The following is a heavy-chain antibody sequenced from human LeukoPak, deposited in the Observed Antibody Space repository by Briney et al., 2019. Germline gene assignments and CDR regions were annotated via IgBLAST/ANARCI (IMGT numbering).Heavy chain of an antibody. J-gene: IGHJ5*02. V-gene: IGHV3-23*01. Sequence: PGGSLRLSCAASGFRFSDFTMTWVRQAPGKGPEWVSAIGGRGGSTYYADSLGGRFTISRDNSKDVVYLQMNSLKVEDTATYYCGKEGGAWGQGTKVTVSS. CDR1: GFRFSDFT. CDR3: GKEGGA. CDR2: IGGRGGST. D-gene: IGHD3-16*01.